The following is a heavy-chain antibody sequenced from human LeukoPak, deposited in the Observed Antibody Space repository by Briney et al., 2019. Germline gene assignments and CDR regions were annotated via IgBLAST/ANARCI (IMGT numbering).Heavy chain of an antibody. Sequence: GGSLRLSCAASGFTFSSYWMSWVRQAPGKGLEWVANIKQDGSEKYYVDSVKGRFTISRDNAKNSLYLQMNSLRAEDTAVYYCATSLDRIQYNYWGQGTLVTVSS. J-gene: IGHJ4*02. CDR1: GFTFSSYW. CDR3: ATSLDRIQYNY. CDR2: IKQDGSEK. D-gene: IGHD5-18*01. V-gene: IGHV3-7*01.